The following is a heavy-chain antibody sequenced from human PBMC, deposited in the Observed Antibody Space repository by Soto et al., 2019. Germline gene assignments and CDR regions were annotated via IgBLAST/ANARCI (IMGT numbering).Heavy chain of an antibody. D-gene: IGHD3-10*01. J-gene: IGHJ4*02. CDR1: GFTFSSFA. CDR2: ISSNGGST. Sequence: EVPLVESGGGLVQPGGSLRLSCSASGFTFSSFAMHWVRQAPGKGLEYVSVISSNGGSTYYADSVKGRFTISRDNSKNTLYLQMSSLRTEDTAVYYCVKDGRRITMIRGEGFDYWGQGALVTVSS. CDR3: VKDGRRITMIRGEGFDY. V-gene: IGHV3-64D*06.